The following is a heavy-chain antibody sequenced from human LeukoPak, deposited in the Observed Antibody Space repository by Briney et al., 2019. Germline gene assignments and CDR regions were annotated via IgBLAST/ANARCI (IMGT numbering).Heavy chain of an antibody. J-gene: IGHJ4*02. D-gene: IGHD3-22*01. CDR3: ARALIVVVPVDY. Sequence: GGSLRLSCAASGFTFSLYGMHWVRQAPGKGLEWVAVISYDGSNKYYADSVKGRFTISRDDSKNTLYLQMNSLRAEDTAVYYCARALIVVVPVDYWGQGTLATVSS. V-gene: IGHV3-30*03. CDR2: ISYDGSNK. CDR1: GFTFSLYG.